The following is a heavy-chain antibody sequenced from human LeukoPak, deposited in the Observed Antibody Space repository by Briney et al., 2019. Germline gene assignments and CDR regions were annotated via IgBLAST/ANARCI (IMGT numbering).Heavy chain of an antibody. V-gene: IGHV4-39*01. D-gene: IGHD1-26*01. CDR2: IFYSGTT. J-gene: IGHJ5*02. Sequence: SETLSLTCTVSGGSISSTTDYWGWIRQPPGKGLEGIGSIFYSGTTYSNPSLKSRVTISVATSNNQFSLKLTSVTAAATAVYYWGRHVNTTTGAPIGWFDPWGQGTLVTVSS. CDR1: GGSISSTTDY. CDR3: GRHVNTTTGAPIGWFDP.